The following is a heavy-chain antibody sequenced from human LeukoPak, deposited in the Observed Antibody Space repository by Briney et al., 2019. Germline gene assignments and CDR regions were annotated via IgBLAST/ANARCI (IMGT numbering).Heavy chain of an antibody. CDR3: ATHKGSWPYYFDY. Sequence: RSLRLSCAASGFTFSNYAMHWVRQPLGKGLEWVAVIWDDGTNKYYADSVKGRFTISRDNSKNTLYLQMNSLRAEDTAVYYCATHKGSWPYYFDYWGQGSLVTVSS. CDR2: IWDDGTNK. CDR1: GFTFSNYA. D-gene: IGHD1-26*01. V-gene: IGHV3-33*01. J-gene: IGHJ4*02.